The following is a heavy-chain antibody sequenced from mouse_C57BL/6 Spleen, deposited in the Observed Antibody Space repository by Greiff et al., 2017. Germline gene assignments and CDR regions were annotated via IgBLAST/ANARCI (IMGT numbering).Heavy chain of an antibody. V-gene: IGHV1-82*01. J-gene: IGHJ3*01. CDR3: ARANWAEGFAY. CDR2: IYPGDGDT. D-gene: IGHD4-1*01. Sequence: QVQLKESGPELVKPGASVKISCKASGYAFSSSWMNWVKQRPGKGLEWIGRIYPGDGDTNYNGKFKGKATLTADKSSSTAYMQLSSLTSEDSAVYFCARANWAEGFAYWGQGTLVTVSA. CDR1: GYAFSSSW.